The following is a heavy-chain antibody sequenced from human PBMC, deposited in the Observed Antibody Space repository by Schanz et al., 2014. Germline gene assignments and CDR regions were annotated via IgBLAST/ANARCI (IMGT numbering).Heavy chain of an antibody. CDR1: GFIFGSSV. Sequence: EVQLVESGGGLVKPGGSLRLSCAASGFIFGSSVMAWVRQAPGKGLEWVSGITGASDHIDYAESVKGRFTISRDNSKNTLYLQMDSLRAEDTAVYFCAKKVPAYNPFDSWGQGTLVTVSS. D-gene: IGHD1-1*01. J-gene: IGHJ4*02. V-gene: IGHV3-23*04. CDR3: AKKVPAYNPFDS. CDR2: ITGASDHI.